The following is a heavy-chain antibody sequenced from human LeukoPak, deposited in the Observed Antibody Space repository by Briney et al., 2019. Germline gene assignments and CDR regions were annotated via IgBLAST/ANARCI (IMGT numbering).Heavy chain of an antibody. Sequence: PGGSLRLSCAASGFTFSSYWMHWVRQAPGKGLVWVSRINSDGSSTSYADSVKGRFTISRDNAKNTLYLQMNSLRAEDTAVYYCARARIAVAGTGRFDYWGQGTLVTVSS. CDR3: ARARIAVAGTGRFDY. J-gene: IGHJ4*02. CDR1: GFTFSSYW. CDR2: INSDGSST. V-gene: IGHV3-74*01. D-gene: IGHD6-19*01.